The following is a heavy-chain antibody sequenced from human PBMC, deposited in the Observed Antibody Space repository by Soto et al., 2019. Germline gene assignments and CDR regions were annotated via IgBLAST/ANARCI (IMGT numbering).Heavy chain of an antibody. V-gene: IGHV4-30-2*01. J-gene: IGHJ6*02. CDR1: NGSVSSGTYS. CDR2: IYYSGTT. CDR3: ARGHYYYGMDV. Sequence: SETLSLTCTVSNGSVSSGTYSWSWVRQPPGKGPEWIGYIYYSGTTYYTPSLKSRLTMSMDRANDHFSLNLTSVTAADTAVYFCARGHYYYGMDVWGQGITVTVSS.